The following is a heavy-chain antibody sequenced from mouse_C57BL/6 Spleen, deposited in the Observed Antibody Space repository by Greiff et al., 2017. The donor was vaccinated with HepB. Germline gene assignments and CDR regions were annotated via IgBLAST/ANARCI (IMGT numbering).Heavy chain of an antibody. Sequence: QLQESGPELVKPGASVKISCKASGYSFTDYNMNWVKQSNGKSLEWIGVINPNYGTTSYNQKFKGKATLTVDQSSSTAYMQLNSLTSEDSAVYYCARNHYYGSPWYFDVWGTGTTVTVSS. V-gene: IGHV1-39*01. CDR1: GYSFTDYN. CDR3: ARNHYYGSPWYFDV. J-gene: IGHJ1*03. D-gene: IGHD1-1*01. CDR2: INPNYGTT.